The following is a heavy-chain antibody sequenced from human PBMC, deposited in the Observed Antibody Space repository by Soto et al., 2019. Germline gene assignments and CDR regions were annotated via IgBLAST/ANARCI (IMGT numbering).Heavy chain of an antibody. CDR3: ARDAPPEDY. J-gene: IGHJ4*02. Sequence: QVQLVQSGTEVKQPGASVKVSCKASGYTFTSYGISWGRQAPGQGLEWMGWIRAYNGNTNYAQKLQGRVTMTTDASTSTAYMELRSLRSDDTAGYDCARDAPPEDYWGQGTLVTVSS. V-gene: IGHV1-18*01. CDR2: IRAYNGNT. CDR1: GYTFTSYG.